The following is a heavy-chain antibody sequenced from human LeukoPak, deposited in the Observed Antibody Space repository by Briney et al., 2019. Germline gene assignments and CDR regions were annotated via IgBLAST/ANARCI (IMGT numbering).Heavy chain of an antibody. J-gene: IGHJ4*02. CDR3: AKDYLYCTNGVCLLYYFDY. CDR1: GFTLSSYA. V-gene: IGHV3-23*01. Sequence: GGSLRLSCAASGFTLSSYAMSWVRQAPGKGLEWVSAISGSGGSTYYADSVKGRFTISRDNSKNTLYLQMNSLRAEDTAVYYCAKDYLYCTNGVCLLYYFDYWGQGTLVTVSS. CDR2: ISGSGGST. D-gene: IGHD2-8*01.